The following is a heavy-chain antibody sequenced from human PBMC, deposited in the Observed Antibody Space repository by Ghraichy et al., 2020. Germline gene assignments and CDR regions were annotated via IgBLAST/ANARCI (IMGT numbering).Heavy chain of an antibody. V-gene: IGHV3-23*01. Sequence: GGSLRLSCVASGLPFSNLAMTWVRQVAGQRPEWVSSIDASEGGVYYADSVRGRFTISRDNSENTLYLQMDYLRVEDSATYYCATTRRGWGQGTLVTVSS. D-gene: IGHD3-10*01. CDR2: IDASEGGV. CDR1: GLPFSNLA. CDR3: ATTRRG. J-gene: IGHJ4*02.